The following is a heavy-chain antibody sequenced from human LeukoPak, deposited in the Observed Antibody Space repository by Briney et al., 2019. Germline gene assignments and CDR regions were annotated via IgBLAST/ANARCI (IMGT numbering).Heavy chain of an antibody. J-gene: IGHJ3*02. Sequence: ASVKVSCKASGYTFTGYYMHWVRQAPGQGLEWMGWINPNSGGTNYAQKFQGRVTMTRDTSISTAYMELSRLRSDDTAVYYCARWVALYSISTQAFDIWGQGTMVTVSS. CDR2: INPNSGGT. CDR1: GYTFTGYY. V-gene: IGHV1-2*02. CDR3: ARWVALYSISTQAFDI. D-gene: IGHD2-21*01.